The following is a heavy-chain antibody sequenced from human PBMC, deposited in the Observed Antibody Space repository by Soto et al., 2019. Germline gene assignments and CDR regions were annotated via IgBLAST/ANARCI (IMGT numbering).Heavy chain of an antibody. J-gene: IGHJ4*02. V-gene: IGHV4-4*02. D-gene: IGHD1-26*01. Sequence: QVQLQESGPGLVKPSGTLSLTCAVSGGSIRSNNWWSWVRQPPGKRLEWIGEIFHSGSTNYNPSLKTRVTIPVDKSKNQFSLKLSSVTAADTAVYYCARVYSGSYSDYWGQGTLVTVSS. CDR1: GGSIRSNNW. CDR2: IFHSGST. CDR3: ARVYSGSYSDY.